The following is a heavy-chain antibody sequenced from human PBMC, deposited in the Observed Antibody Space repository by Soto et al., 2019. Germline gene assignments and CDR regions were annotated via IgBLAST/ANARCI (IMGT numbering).Heavy chain of an antibody. V-gene: IGHV2-70*13. CDR1: GFSLSTGGMC. CDR3: ARIRRWSYDSSGYYSD. CDR2: IDWDDDK. Sequence: SGPTLVNPTQTLTLTCTFSGFSLSTGGMCASWIRQPPGKALEWLALIDWDDDKYYNTSLKTRLTISKDTSKNQVVLTMTNMDPVDTATYYCARIRRWSYDSSGYYSDWGQGTQVTVSS. D-gene: IGHD3-22*01. J-gene: IGHJ4*02.